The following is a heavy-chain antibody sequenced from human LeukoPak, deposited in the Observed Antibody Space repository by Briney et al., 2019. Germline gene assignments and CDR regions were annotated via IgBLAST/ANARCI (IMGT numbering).Heavy chain of an antibody. D-gene: IGHD1-14*01. CDR1: GFTFSSYA. CDR2: IGSTGTDR. CDR3: ATETIGRHYDY. V-gene: IGHV3-21*01. Sequence: PGGSLRLSCVASGFTFSSYAMNWVRQAPGKGLEWVSSIGSTGTDRYYADSVKGRFTISRDNAKNSLYLQMNSLRAEDTAVYYCATETIGRHYDYWGQGTLLTVSS. J-gene: IGHJ4*02.